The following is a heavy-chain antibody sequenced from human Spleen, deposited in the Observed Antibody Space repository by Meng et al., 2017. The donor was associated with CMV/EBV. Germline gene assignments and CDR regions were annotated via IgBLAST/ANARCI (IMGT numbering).Heavy chain of an antibody. J-gene: IGHJ5*02. CDR1: GFTFSSYA. D-gene: IGHD4-11*01. Sequence: GESLKISCAASGFTFSSYAMSWVRQAPGKGLEWVSVISGSGGNTYYADSVKGRFTISRDNSKNTLYLQMNSLRAEDTAAYYCAKGSHSNYGWFDPWGQGTLVTVSS. CDR3: AKGSHSNYGWFDP. V-gene: IGHV3-23*01. CDR2: ISGSGGNT.